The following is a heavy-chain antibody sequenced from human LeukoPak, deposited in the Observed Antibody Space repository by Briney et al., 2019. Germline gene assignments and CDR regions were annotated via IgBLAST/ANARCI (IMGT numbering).Heavy chain of an antibody. V-gene: IGHV3-74*01. Sequence: GGSLRLSSADSGFTFSSYWMQWGRHAPGKGLVRVSRIKSDGSTNYADSVKGRFTISRDNAKNTVSLQMNSLRAEDTGVYYCARAPSEIGGYYPEYFRHWGQGTLVTVSS. CDR1: GFTFSSYW. CDR2: IKSDGST. CDR3: ARAPSEIGGYYPEYFRH. J-gene: IGHJ1*01. D-gene: IGHD3-22*01.